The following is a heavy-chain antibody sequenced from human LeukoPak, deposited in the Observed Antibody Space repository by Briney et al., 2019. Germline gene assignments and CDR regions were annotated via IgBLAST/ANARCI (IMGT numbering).Heavy chain of an antibody. J-gene: IGHJ4*02. CDR2: ISSSGSTI. D-gene: IGHD3-10*01. Sequence: PGGSLRLSCAASGFTFSSYEMNWVRQAPGKGLEWVSYISSSGSTIYYADSVKGRFTISRDNAKNSLYLQMNSLRAEDTAVYYCARGLTYGSGGFDFWGQGTLVTVSS. V-gene: IGHV3-48*03. CDR1: GFTFSSYE. CDR3: ARGLTYGSGGFDF.